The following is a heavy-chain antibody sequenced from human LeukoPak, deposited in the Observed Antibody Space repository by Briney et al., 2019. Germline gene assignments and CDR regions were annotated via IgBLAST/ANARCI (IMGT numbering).Heavy chain of an antibody. CDR2: IRYDGDIK. D-gene: IGHD6-13*01. CDR1: GFTFGDYA. V-gene: IGHV3-30*02. CDR3: AKGEGWQQPYYYYMDV. J-gene: IGHJ6*03. Sequence: GGSLRLSCTASGFTFGDYAMSWFRQAPGKGLEWVAFIRYDGDIKYYADSVKGRFTISRDNSKNTLYLQMNSLTAEDTAVYYCAKGEGWQQPYYYYMDVWGKGTTVTISS.